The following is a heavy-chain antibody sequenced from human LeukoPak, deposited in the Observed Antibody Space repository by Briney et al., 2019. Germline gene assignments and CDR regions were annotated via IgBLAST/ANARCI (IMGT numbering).Heavy chain of an antibody. CDR3: AKDRERGQLWTETFDY. D-gene: IGHD5-18*01. J-gene: IGHJ4*02. CDR2: IQYDGSNQ. CDR1: PFTFSSYG. V-gene: IGHV3-30*02. Sequence: PGGSLRLSCAASPFTFSSYGMHWVRQAPGKGLEWVAYIQYDGSNQQYADSVKGRFSISRDGSKNILYLQMNSLRAEDTAVYYCAKDRERGQLWTETFDYWGQGTLVTVSS.